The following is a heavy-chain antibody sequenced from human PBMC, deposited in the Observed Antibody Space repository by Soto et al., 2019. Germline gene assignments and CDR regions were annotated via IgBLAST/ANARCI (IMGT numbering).Heavy chain of an antibody. J-gene: IGHJ4*02. CDR1: GFTFSRYW. V-gene: IGHV3-74*01. Sequence: PGGSLRLSCAASGFTFSRYWMHWVRQAPGKGLVWVSRISSYGSDTHYADSVKGRFTISRDNAKNTLYLQMNSLRADDTAVYYCASSLLTPFDYWGQGTLVTVSS. D-gene: IGHD7-27*01. CDR3: ASSLLTPFDY. CDR2: ISSYGSDT.